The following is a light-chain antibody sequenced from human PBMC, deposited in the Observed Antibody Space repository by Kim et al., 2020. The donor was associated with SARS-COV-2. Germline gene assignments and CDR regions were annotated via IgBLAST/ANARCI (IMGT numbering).Light chain of an antibody. Sequence: QSVLTQPPSVSGAPGQRVTISCTGSSSNIGAGYDVHWYQHRPGTAPKLLIYVNNNRPSGVPDRFSGSKSGTSASLAITGLQAEDEAGYYCQSYDTSLSGSNVFGGGTQLTVL. J-gene: IGLJ2*01. V-gene: IGLV1-40*01. CDR2: VNN. CDR3: QSYDTSLSGSNV. CDR1: SSNIGAGYD.